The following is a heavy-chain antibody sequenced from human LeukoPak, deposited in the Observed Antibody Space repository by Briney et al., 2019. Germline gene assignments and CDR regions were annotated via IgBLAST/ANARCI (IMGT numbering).Heavy chain of an antibody. CDR3: ARDGRASRGVWWLRGTFDY. D-gene: IGHD5-12*01. CDR2: IWYDGSNK. CDR1: GFTFSSYG. Sequence: GGSLRLSCAASGFTFSSYGMHWVRQAPGKGLEWVAVIWYDGSNKYYADSVKGRFTISRDNSKNTLYLQMNSLRAEDTAVYYCARDGRASRGVWWLRGTFDYWGQGTLVTVSS. V-gene: IGHV3-33*01. J-gene: IGHJ4*02.